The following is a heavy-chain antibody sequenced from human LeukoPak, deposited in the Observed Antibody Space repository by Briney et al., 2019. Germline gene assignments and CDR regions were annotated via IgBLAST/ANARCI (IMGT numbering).Heavy chain of an antibody. D-gene: IGHD5-18*01. V-gene: IGHV1-8*02. CDR2: MNPNSGNT. CDR1: GYTFTSYY. J-gene: IGHJ6*03. Sequence: ASVKVSCKASGYTFTSYYMHWVRQATGQGLEWMGWMNPNSGNTGYAQKFQGRVTMTRNTSISTAYMELSSLRSEDTAVYYCARGEPGYSYGWFYYYYYMDVWGKGTTVTISS. CDR3: ARGEPGYSYGWFYYYYYMDV.